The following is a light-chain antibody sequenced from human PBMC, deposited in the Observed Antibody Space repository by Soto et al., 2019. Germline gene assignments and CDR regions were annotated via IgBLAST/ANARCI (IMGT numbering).Light chain of an antibody. CDR1: ISDVGGYKY. J-gene: IGLJ1*01. CDR3: FSYTSSTAYV. CDR2: EVS. Sequence: QSALTQPASVSGSPGQSITISCTGTISDVGGYKYVSWYQLHPGKAPKLMIYEVSNRPSGISNRFSASKSGNTASLTISWLQAEDEADYYCFSYTSSTAYVFGTGTKLTVL. V-gene: IGLV2-14*01.